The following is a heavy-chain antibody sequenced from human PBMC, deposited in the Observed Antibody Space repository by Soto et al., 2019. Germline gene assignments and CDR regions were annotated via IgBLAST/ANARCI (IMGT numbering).Heavy chain of an antibody. D-gene: IGHD2-2*01. CDR1: GFTFSVSA. CDR2: ISSDGSHQ. CDR3: ARPYCRSTRCYLYYYGMDV. Sequence: QVQVVESGGGVVQPGTSLRLSCAASGFTFSVSAIHWVRQAPGKGLEWVAVISSDGSHQYYADSVRGRFTISRDNPKNTLYLQMNSLRAADTAVYYCARPYCRSTRCYLYYYGMDVGGPGTTVTVSS. J-gene: IGHJ6*02. V-gene: IGHV3-30-3*01.